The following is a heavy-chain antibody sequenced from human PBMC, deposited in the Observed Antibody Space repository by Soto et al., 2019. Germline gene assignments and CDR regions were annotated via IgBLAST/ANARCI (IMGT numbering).Heavy chain of an antibody. CDR1: GFSISTAGVG. J-gene: IGHJ4*02. CDR2: VYWDDDK. V-gene: IGHV2-5*02. CDR3: AHHHHSGSYQKVAY. D-gene: IGHD3-10*01. Sequence: QITLKESGPTLVKPTQTLTLTCSFSGFSISTAGVGVGWIRQPPGQSLEWLALVYWDDDKRYSPSLKSRLTIAKDTSKNEVVLTLTNMDALDTAPYYCAHHHHSGSYQKVAYWGQGTLVIVSS.